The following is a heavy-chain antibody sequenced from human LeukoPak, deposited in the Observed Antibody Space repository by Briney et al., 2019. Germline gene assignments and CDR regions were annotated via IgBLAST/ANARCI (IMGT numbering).Heavy chain of an antibody. CDR1: GYTFTSYG. Sequence: GASVKVSCKASGYTFTSYGISWVRQAPGQGLEWMGWISAYNGNTNYAQKLQGRVTMTTDTSTSTAYMELRSLRSDDTAVYYCARDRGKHYYDSSGYYGAGFDYWGQGTLVTVSS. D-gene: IGHD3-22*01. CDR2: ISAYNGNT. J-gene: IGHJ4*02. CDR3: ARDRGKHYYDSSGYYGAGFDY. V-gene: IGHV1-18*01.